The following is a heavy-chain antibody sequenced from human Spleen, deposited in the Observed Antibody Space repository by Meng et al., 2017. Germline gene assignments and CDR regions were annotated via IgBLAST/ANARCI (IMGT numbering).Heavy chain of an antibody. J-gene: IGHJ3*02. Sequence: SETLSLTCTVSGYSISSGYYWGWIRQPPGKGLEWIGSIYHSGSTYYNPSLKSRVTISVDTSKNQFSLKLSSVTAADTAVYYCVSYWGLNPDAFDMWGQGTMVTVSS. CDR2: IYHSGST. CDR3: VSYWGLNPDAFDM. CDR1: GYSISSGYY. D-gene: IGHD7-27*01. V-gene: IGHV4-38-2*02.